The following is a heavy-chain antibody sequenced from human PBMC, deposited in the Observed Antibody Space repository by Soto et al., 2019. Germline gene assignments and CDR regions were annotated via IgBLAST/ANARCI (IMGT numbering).Heavy chain of an antibody. CDR3: AKDLTQWLVVDY. J-gene: IGHJ4*02. D-gene: IGHD6-19*01. CDR1: GYTFTSYY. CDR2: INPSGGST. V-gene: IGHV1-46*03. Sequence: VKVSCKASGYTFTSYYMHWVRQAPGQGLEWMGIINPSGGSTSYAQKFQGRVTMTRDTSTSTVYMELSSLRTEDTAVYYCAKDLTQWLVVDYGGKGTLVTVSS.